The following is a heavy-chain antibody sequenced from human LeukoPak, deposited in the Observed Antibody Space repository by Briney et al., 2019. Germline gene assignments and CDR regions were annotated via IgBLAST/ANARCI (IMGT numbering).Heavy chain of an antibody. CDR1: GGSISSSSYY. D-gene: IGHD3-16*01. V-gene: IGHV4-39*07. Sequence: PSETLSLTCTVSGGSISSSSYYCGWIRQPPGKGLEWIGSIYYSGSTYYNPSLKSRVTISVDTSKNQFSLKLSSVTAADTAVYYCARSHLSYYDYVWGLGWFDPWGQGTLVTVSS. CDR2: IYYSGST. J-gene: IGHJ5*02. CDR3: ARSHLSYYDYVWGLGWFDP.